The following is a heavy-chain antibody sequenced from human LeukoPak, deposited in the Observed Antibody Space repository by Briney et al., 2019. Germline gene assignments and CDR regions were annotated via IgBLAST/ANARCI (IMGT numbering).Heavy chain of an antibody. CDR1: GGSFSGYY. CDR3: ARRPTRWRPLYSSGWYHPGWFDP. D-gene: IGHD6-19*01. CDR2: INHSGST. J-gene: IGHJ5*02. Sequence: ASETLSLTCAVYGGSFSGYYWSWIRQPPGKGLEWIGEINHSGSTNYNPSLKSRVTISVDTSKNQFSLKLSSVTAADTAVYYCARRPTRWRPLYSSGWYHPGWFDPWGQGTLVTVSS. V-gene: IGHV4-34*01.